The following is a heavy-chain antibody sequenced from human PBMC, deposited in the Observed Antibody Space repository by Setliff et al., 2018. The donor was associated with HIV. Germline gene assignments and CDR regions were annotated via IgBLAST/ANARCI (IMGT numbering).Heavy chain of an antibody. D-gene: IGHD2-2*01. Sequence: ASVKVSCKASGGTFSSYAISWVRQAPGQGLEWMGRIIPIFGTSNYAQKFQGRVTITADTSTSTAYMELSSLISEDTAVYYCARDWTYCGSPSCSSWVDPWGQGTLVTVSS. V-gene: IGHV1-69*06. CDR3: ARDWTYCGSPSCSSWVDP. J-gene: IGHJ5*02. CDR2: IIPIFGTS. CDR1: GGTFSSYA.